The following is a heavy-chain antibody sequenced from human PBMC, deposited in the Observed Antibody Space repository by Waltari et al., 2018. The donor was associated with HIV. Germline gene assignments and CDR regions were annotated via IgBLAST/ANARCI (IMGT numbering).Heavy chain of an antibody. CDR1: GYTFFVYY. CDR2: INPHSGAT. J-gene: IGHJ4*02. D-gene: IGHD6-19*01. Sequence: QEHLLQSGTEVKKPGASVKVSCQVVGYTFFVYYVHSVRQAPVQGLEWMGRINPHSGATNYEQRFQGRVTMTRDTSINTAYMELSKLTSDDTAVYYCARVYSTGWDDDYWGQGTLVTVSS. CDR3: ARVYSTGWDDDY. V-gene: IGHV1-2*06.